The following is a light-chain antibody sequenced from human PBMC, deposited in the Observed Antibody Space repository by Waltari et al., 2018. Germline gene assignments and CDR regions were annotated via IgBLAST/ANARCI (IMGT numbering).Light chain of an antibody. Sequence: QSALTQPASVSGSRGQSITISCTGTSPDVGTYNLVSWYQQHPGKAPKLMIYEDNNRPSWVSSRCSGSRSGNTASLTISGLQPEDEADYYCCSYAGSWVFGGWTKLTVL. V-gene: IGLV2-23*01. J-gene: IGLJ3*02. CDR2: EDN. CDR1: SPDVGTYNL. CDR3: CSYAGSWV.